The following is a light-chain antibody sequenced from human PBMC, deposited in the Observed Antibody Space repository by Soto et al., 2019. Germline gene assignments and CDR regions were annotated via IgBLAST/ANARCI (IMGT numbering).Light chain of an antibody. V-gene: IGLV1-51*01. CDR3: GSWDSSMSAYV. CDR1: TSNIGGNS. Sequence: QSVLTQPPSGSAAPGQRVTISCPGSTSNIGGNSVSWYQHLPGTAPTLLLYDDDKRPSGIPDRFSGSKSGTSATLGITGFQTGDEADYYCGSWDSSMSAYVFGTGTKVTV. J-gene: IGLJ1*01. CDR2: DDD.